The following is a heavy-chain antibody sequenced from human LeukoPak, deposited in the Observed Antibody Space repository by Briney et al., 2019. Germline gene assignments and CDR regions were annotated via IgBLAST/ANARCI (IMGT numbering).Heavy chain of an antibody. J-gene: IGHJ4*02. CDR1: GYTLTELS. CDR2: FDPEDGET. CDR3: ATDPAAYYYDSSGPY. V-gene: IGHV1-24*01. D-gene: IGHD3-22*01. Sequence: ASVKVSCKVSGYTLTELSMHWVRQAPGKGLEWMGGFDPEDGETIYAQKFQGRVTMTEDTSTDTAYMELSSLRSEDTAVYYCATDPAAYYYDSSGPYGGEGTLVTVSS.